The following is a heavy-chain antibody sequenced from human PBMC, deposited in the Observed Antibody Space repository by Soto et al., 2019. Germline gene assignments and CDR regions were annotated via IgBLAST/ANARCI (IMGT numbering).Heavy chain of an antibody. Sequence: QVQLVQSGAEVKKPGASVKVSCKASGYTFTSYDINWVRQATGQGLEWMGWMNPTRGNTGYAQTFQGRVTMTRNTARSTAYMELSSLRSEDTAVYYCNSSPNSYVVDYWGQGTLVTVSS. CDR3: NSSPNSYVVDY. J-gene: IGHJ4*02. D-gene: IGHD5-18*01. CDR1: GYTFTSYD. CDR2: MNPTRGNT. V-gene: IGHV1-8*01.